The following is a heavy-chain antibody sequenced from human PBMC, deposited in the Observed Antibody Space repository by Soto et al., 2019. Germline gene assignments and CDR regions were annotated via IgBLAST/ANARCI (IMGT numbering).Heavy chain of an antibody. CDR2: INPSGGST. V-gene: IGHV1-46*01. CDR3: ARSYHGITGTGDVAAYYYYGMDV. Sequence: ASVKVSCKASGYTFTSYYMHWVRQAPGQGLEWMGIINPSGGSTSYAQKFQGRVTMTRDTSTSTVYMELSSLRSEDTAVYYCARSYHGITGTGDVAAYYYYGMDVWGQGTTVTVSS. CDR1: GYTFTSYY. J-gene: IGHJ6*02. D-gene: IGHD1-7*01.